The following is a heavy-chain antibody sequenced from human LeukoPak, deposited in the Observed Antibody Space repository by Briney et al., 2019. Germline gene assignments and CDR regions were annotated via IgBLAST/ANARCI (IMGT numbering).Heavy chain of an antibody. CDR2: INHSGST. Sequence: SETLSLTCAVYGGSFSGYYWSWIRQPPGKGLEWIGEINHSGSTNYNPSLKSRVTISVVTSKNQFSLKLSSVTAADTAVYFCARDSRYCSGGNCHLRFDYWGQGILVTVSS. D-gene: IGHD2-15*01. J-gene: IGHJ4*02. V-gene: IGHV4-34*01. CDR3: ARDSRYCSGGNCHLRFDY. CDR1: GGSFSGYY.